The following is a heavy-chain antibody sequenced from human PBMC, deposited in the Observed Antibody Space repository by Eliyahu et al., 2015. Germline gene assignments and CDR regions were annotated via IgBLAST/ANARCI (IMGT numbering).Heavy chain of an antibody. J-gene: IGHJ5*02. CDR1: GGSFSGYY. CDR3: ARKGGDIPAAPFDP. D-gene: IGHD6-13*01. CDR2: INHGGST. V-gene: IGHV4-34*01. Sequence: QVHLQQWGAGLLKPSXTLSLTXAVYGGSFSGYYWTWXRQPPGKGLEXIGEINHGGSTNYNPSLKSRVTISVDTSRNQFSLKLSSVTAADTAVYFCARKGGDIPAAPFDPWGQGTLVTVSS.